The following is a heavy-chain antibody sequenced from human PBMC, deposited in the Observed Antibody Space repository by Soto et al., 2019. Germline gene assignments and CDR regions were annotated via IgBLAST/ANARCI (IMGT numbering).Heavy chain of an antibody. Sequence: GGSLRLSCAAPGFTLSDHFMERVRQAPGKGLEWVGRTKHKAASYTTDYAASVNGRFTISRDDSKNSLYLQMNSLKTEDTAMYYCVTLQFSRWFYWGLGTLVTVSS. CDR2: TKHKAASYTT. CDR3: VTLQFSRWFY. D-gene: IGHD4-4*01. CDR1: GFTLSDHF. J-gene: IGHJ4*02. V-gene: IGHV3-72*01.